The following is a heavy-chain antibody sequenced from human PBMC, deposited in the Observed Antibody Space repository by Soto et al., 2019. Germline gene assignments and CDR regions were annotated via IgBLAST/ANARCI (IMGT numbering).Heavy chain of an antibody. V-gene: IGHV4-61*01. D-gene: IGHD3-10*01. CDR3: ARGAYMVRGVSGMDV. CDR1: GGSVSSGIYY. CDR2: IYYSGST. Sequence: PSETLSLTCTVSGGSVSSGIYYWSWIRQPPGKGLEWIGYIYYSGSTNYNPSLKSRVTISVDTSKNQFSLKLSSVTAADMALYYCARGAYMVRGVSGMDVWGQGTTVTVSS. J-gene: IGHJ6*02.